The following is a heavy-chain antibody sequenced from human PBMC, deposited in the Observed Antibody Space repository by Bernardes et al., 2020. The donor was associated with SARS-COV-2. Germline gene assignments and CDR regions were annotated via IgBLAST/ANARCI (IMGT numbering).Heavy chain of an antibody. V-gene: IGHV5-10-1*01. CDR3: ARQKQYASASYYFDS. Sequence: GESLKISCKDSGHTLTTYWITWVRQTPENGLEWMGTIDPADSDIYYSPSFEGHVTISSDRSISAAYLQLSSLRAPDTALYFCARQKQYASASYYFDSWGQGTLLTVSS. CDR1: GHTLTTYW. CDR2: IDPADSDI. D-gene: IGHD6-19*01. J-gene: IGHJ4*02.